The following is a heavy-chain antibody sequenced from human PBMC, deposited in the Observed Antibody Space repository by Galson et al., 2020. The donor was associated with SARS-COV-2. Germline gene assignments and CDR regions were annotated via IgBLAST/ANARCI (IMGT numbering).Heavy chain of an antibody. CDR2: VKRKPDGGTT. J-gene: IGHJ4*02. D-gene: IGHD4-17*01. CDR1: GITFSNPS. CDR3: TWTTVTLQWDF. V-gene: IGHV3-15*01. Sequence: FCPAFGITFSNPSTSWVRQAPGTGMEWVGRVKRKPDGGTTDSAAPAKGRFIISRDDSKNTLYLQMDSLKTEDTAVYYCTWTTVTLQWDFWGQGTQVTVSS.